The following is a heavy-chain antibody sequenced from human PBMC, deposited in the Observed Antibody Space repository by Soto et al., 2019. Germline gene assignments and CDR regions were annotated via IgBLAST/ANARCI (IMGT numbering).Heavy chain of an antibody. CDR2: IYWDDDK. V-gene: IGHV2-5*02. Sequence: QITLKESGPTLVKPTQTLTLTCTFSGFSLSTSGVGVGWIRQPPGKALEWLALIYWDDDKRYSPSLKSRLTITKDTSKNQVVLTMTNMDPVDTATYYCVHTTYLYTTFDYWGQGTLVTVSS. J-gene: IGHJ4*02. CDR3: VHTTYLYTTFDY. CDR1: GFSLSTSGVG. D-gene: IGHD1-1*01.